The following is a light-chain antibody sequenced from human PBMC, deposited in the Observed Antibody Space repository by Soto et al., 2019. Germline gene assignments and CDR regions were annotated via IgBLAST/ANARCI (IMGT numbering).Light chain of an antibody. CDR2: GAS. CDR3: QQYNKWPQT. V-gene: IGKV3-15*01. J-gene: IGKJ1*01. CDR1: QSVATN. Sequence: EAVLTQSPATLSVFPGEIATLSCRASQSVATNLAWYQQRPGQAPRLLIYGASKRALGLPARFSGSGSGTEFTLTITGLQSEDFAVYYCQQYNKWPQTFGQGTKVHIK.